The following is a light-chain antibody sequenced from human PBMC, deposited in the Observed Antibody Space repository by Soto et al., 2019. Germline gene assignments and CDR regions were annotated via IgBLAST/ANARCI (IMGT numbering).Light chain of an antibody. CDR3: AAWDDSLHGYV. V-gene: IGLV1-44*01. Sequence: QAVVTQPPSASGTPGQRVTISCSGSSSNIGRNTLSWYQQLPGTAPKLLIYSNNQRPSGVPDRFSGSESGASASLAISGLQSEDEADYYCAAWDDSLHGYVFGTGTKLTVL. J-gene: IGLJ1*01. CDR2: SNN. CDR1: SSNIGRNT.